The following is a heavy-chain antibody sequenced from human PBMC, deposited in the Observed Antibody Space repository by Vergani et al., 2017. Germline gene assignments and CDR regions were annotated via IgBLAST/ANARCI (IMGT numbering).Heavy chain of an antibody. J-gene: IGHJ4*02. CDR2: IDPSDSNT. Sequence: EVQLVQSGAEVKTPGASLRISCTASGYSFTSYWINWVRQMPGKVREWVGNIDPSDSNTNYSPSLQGHVTITAAKTVSTAKLQWSSLQASETAMYYCVKQITLAGTGHTNFDYWGQGTLVTVSS. D-gene: IGHD6-13*01. V-gene: IGHV5-10-1*03. CDR1: GYSFTSYW. CDR3: VKQITLAGTGHTNFDY.